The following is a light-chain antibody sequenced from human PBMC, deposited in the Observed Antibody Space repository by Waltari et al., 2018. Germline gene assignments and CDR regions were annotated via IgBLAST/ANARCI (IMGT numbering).Light chain of an antibody. CDR2: KDI. CDR1: ILAKKY. J-gene: IGLJ2*01. Sequence: SSELTQPASVSVSLGQTAVITCSGDILAKKYGRWFQQKPGQAPVLFIYKDIERPSGIPDRFSGASSGTTLTLTISGAQVEDEAAYCCYSAADNHRVLFGGGTKLTVL. V-gene: IGLV3-27*01. CDR3: YSAADNHRVL.